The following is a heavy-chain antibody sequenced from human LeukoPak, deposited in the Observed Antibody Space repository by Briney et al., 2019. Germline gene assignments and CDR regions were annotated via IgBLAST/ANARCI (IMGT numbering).Heavy chain of an antibody. V-gene: IGHV3-30*18. Sequence: GGSLRLSCAASGFTFSRYGMHWVRQAPGKGLEWVAVISYGGSNKNYADSVKGRFTISRDNSKNTLYLQMNSLRPEDAAVYYCAKERATGTRRLDYWGQGTLVTVSS. CDR2: ISYGGSNK. CDR3: AKERATGTRRLDY. D-gene: IGHD1-14*01. CDR1: GFTFSRYG. J-gene: IGHJ4*02.